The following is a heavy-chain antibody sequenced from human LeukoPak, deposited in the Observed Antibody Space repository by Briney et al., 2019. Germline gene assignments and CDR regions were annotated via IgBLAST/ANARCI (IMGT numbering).Heavy chain of an antibody. D-gene: IGHD2-21*02. CDR1: GFTFDDYA. J-gene: IGHJ3*02. V-gene: IGHV3-43*02. CDR2: ISGDGGST. Sequence: PGGSLRLSCAASGFTFDDYAMHWVRQAPGKGLEWVCLISGDGGSTYYVDSVKGRFTISRDNSKNSLYLQMNSLRTEDTALYYCAKVFCGGAHGGGDCFAAFEIWGQGTMVTVSS. CDR3: AKVFCGGAHGGGDCFAAFEI.